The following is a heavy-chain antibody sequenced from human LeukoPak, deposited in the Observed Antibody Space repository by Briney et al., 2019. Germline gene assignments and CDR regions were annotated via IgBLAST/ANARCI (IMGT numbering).Heavy chain of an antibody. CDR3: ARAYYYDSNAPYYFDY. J-gene: IGHJ4*02. CDR2: IYYSRST. D-gene: IGHD3-22*01. Sequence: SETLSLTCTVSGASISSYYWSWIRQPPGKGLEWIGYIYYSRSTHYNPSLKSRVTISVDTSKNQFSLKLSSVTAADTALYYCARAYYYDSNAPYYFDYWGQGTLVTASS. V-gene: IGHV4-59*08. CDR1: GASISSYY.